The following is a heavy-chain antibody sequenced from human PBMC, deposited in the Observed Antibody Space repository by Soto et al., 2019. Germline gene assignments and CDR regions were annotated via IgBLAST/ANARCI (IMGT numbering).Heavy chain of an antibody. J-gene: IGHJ3*02. Sequence: VASVKVSCTTSGYTFTDYYPHSVRPAPGQGLEWMGRMNPKRCGAYFAHKFQGRVTLTRDTSIGTAYIEVNSLTSDDTAVYFCTRENSENIDGLYDAFDIWGQGTTVTVSS. D-gene: IGHD1-26*01. CDR1: GYTFTDYY. CDR3: TRENSENIDGLYDAFDI. V-gene: IGHV1-2*07. CDR2: MNPKRCGA.